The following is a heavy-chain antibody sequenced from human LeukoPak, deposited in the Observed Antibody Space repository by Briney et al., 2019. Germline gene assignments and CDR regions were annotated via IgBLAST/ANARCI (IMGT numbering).Heavy chain of an antibody. V-gene: IGHV4-61*02. D-gene: IGHD6-6*01. Sequence: PSETLSLTCTVSGASISSGSYYWSWIRQPAGKGLEWIGRIYTSGSTNYNPSLKSRVTISVDTSKNQFSLKLSSVTAADTAVYYCARGESSSSSLYYYYYYMDVWGKGTTVTVSS. CDR1: GASISSGSYY. CDR2: IYTSGST. J-gene: IGHJ6*03. CDR3: ARGESSSSSLYYYYYYMDV.